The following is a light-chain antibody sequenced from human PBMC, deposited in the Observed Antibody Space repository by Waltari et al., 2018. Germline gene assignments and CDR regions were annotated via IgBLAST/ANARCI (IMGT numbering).Light chain of an antibody. CDR2: AAS. CDR3: QQSYSTPEST. V-gene: IGKV1-39*01. Sequence: DIQMTQSPSSLSASVGDRVTITCRASQSISSYLNWYQQKPGKAPKLLIYAASSLQSGVPSRFSGSGSGTDFTLTISSLQPEDFATYYCQQSYSTPESTFGQ. CDR1: QSISSY. J-gene: IGKJ5*01.